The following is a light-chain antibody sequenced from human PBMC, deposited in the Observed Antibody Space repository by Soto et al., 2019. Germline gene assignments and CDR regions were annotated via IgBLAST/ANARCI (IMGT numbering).Light chain of an antibody. J-gene: IGKJ2*01. CDR3: QQSYSTPPT. CDR1: QSIGTY. V-gene: IGKV1-39*01. CDR2: GVF. Sequence: DIQMTQSPSSLSASVGDRVTITCRTSQSIGTYLNRYQQKPGKAPKLLIYGVFSLESGVPSRFSGGGSGTDFSLTISSLQPEDFAVYYCQQSYSTPPTFGQGTKVEIK.